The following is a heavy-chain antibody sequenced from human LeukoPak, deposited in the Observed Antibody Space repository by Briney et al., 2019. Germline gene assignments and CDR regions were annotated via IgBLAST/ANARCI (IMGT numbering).Heavy chain of an antibody. CDR2: MNPNSGNT. CDR3: ARDRATGTISN. Sequence: GASVKVSCKASGYTFTSYDINWVRQATGQGLEWMGWMNPNSGNTGYAQKFQGRVTMTRNTSISTAYMELSRLRSDDTAVYYCARDRATGTISNWGQGTLVTVSS. CDR1: GYTFTSYD. J-gene: IGHJ4*02. V-gene: IGHV1-8*01. D-gene: IGHD1-7*01.